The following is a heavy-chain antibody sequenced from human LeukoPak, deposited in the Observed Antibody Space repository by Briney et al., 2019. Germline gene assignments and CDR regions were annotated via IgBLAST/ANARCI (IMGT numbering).Heavy chain of an antibody. D-gene: IGHD3-22*01. CDR3: VRSSGYYDC. J-gene: IGHJ4*02. Sequence: GGSLRLSCLASGFTFNRYSIYWVRQAPGKGLEHVSGINYNGDTTVYADSVKGRFTTSRDNSINTLYLQMNSLRREDSAVYYCVRSSGYYDCWGQGTLVTVSS. CDR2: INYNGDTT. CDR1: GFTFNRYS. V-gene: IGHV3-64D*06.